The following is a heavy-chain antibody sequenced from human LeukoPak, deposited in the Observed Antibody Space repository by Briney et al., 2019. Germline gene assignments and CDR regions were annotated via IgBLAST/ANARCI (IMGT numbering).Heavy chain of an antibody. CDR2: IYDNGNT. J-gene: IGHJ6*02. V-gene: IGHV4-59*01. Sequence: SETLSHTRTVSGGSISSSFWSWIRQPPGKGLEWIGYIYDNGNTNYNPSLSSRLTLSLDRSKNLLSLRLRSVTAADTAVYYCARTYGSGTPRYYGMDVWGQGTRVTVSS. CDR3: ARTYGSGTPRYYGMDV. CDR1: GGSISSSF. D-gene: IGHD3-10*01.